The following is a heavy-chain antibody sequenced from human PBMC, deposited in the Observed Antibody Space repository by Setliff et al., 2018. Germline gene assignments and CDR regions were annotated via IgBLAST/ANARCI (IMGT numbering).Heavy chain of an antibody. V-gene: IGHV4-38-2*01. CDR2: MYHSGST. CDR3: ARHIWGAKMQLPHDVFDI. CDR1: YYSISSGYY. D-gene: IGHD2-2*01. J-gene: IGHJ3*02. Sequence: TLSLTCAVSYYSISSGYYWGWIRQPPGKELEWIGSMYHSGSTYYSPSLESRVTISVDMSKNHLSLKLSSVTAADTAVYYCARHIWGAKMQLPHDVFDIWGQGTMVTVSS.